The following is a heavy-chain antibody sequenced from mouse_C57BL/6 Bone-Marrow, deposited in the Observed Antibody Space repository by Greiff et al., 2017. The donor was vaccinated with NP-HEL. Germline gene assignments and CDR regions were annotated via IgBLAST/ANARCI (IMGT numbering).Heavy chain of an antibody. J-gene: IGHJ4*01. CDR2: IDPSDSYT. CDR1: GYTFTSYW. V-gene: IGHV1-50*01. D-gene: IGHD1-1*01. Sequence: VQLQQPGAELVKPGASVKLSCKASGYTFTSYWMQWVKQRPGQGLEWIGEIDPSDSYTNYNQKFKGKATLTVDTSSSTAYMQLSRLTSEDSAVYYCARGVGNYAKGYWGQGTSVTVAS. CDR3: ARGVGNYAKGY.